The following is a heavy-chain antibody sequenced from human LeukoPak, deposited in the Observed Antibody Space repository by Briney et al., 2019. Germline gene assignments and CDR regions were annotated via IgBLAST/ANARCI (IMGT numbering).Heavy chain of an antibody. J-gene: IGHJ3*02. CDR2: ISYDGSNK. CDR1: GFTFSSYA. Sequence: AGGSLRLSCAASGFTFSSYAMHWVRQAPGKGLEWVAVISYDGSNKYYADSVKGRFTISRDNSKNTLYLQMNSLRAEDTAVYYCAKDRASAMTTVTTGAFDIWGQGTMVTVSS. D-gene: IGHD4-17*01. CDR3: AKDRASAMTTVTTGAFDI. V-gene: IGHV3-30-3*01.